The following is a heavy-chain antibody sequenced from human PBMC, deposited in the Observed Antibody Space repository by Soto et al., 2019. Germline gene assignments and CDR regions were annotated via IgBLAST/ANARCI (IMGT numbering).Heavy chain of an antibody. Sequence: EVQLVESGGGLVKPGGSLRLSCAASGFTFSSYSMNWVRQAPGKGLEWVSAISSSSSYIYYADSVKGRFTISRDNAKNALYMQRNSLRAEDTAVYYCARDRPYSYGPQYYYYGMDVWGQGTTVTVTS. CDR1: GFTFSSYS. CDR3: ARDRPYSYGPQYYYYGMDV. CDR2: ISSSSSYI. J-gene: IGHJ6*02. V-gene: IGHV3-21*01. D-gene: IGHD5-18*01.